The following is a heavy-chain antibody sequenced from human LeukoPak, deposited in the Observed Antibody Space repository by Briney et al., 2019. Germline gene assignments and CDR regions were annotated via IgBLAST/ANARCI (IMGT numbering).Heavy chain of an antibody. Sequence: SETLSLTWTVSGXSIGSYYWSWIRQPPGKGLEWIGYIYYSGSTDYNPSLKSRVTISVDTSKNQFSLKLSSVTAADTAVYYCARRVSGSLYYFDYWGQGTLVTVSS. CDR3: ARRVSGSLYYFDY. D-gene: IGHD3-10*01. V-gene: IGHV4-59*08. CDR2: IYYSGST. J-gene: IGHJ4*02. CDR1: GXSIGSYY.